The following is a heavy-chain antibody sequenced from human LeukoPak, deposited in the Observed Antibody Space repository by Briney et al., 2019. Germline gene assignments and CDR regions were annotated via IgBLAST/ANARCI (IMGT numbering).Heavy chain of an antibody. CDR1: GYTFTGYY. CDR3: ARKLRGDSHGGDY. CDR2: FNPNSGGT. D-gene: IGHD5-18*01. V-gene: IGHV1-2*06. J-gene: IGHJ4*02. Sequence: ASVKVSCKASGYTFTGYYMHWVRQAPGQGLEWMGRFNPNSGGTNYAQKFQGRVTMTRDTSTSTAYMELSRLRSDDTAVYYCARKLRGDSHGGDYWGQGTLDTVSS.